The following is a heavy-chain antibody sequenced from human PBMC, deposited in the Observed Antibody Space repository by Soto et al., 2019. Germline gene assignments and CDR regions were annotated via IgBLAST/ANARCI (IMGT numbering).Heavy chain of an antibody. J-gene: IGHJ4*02. Sequence: SVKVSCKASGGTFSSYAISWLRQAPGQGLEWMGGIIPIFGTANYAQKFQGRVTITADKSTSTAYMELSSLRSEDTAVYYCARYLRGEDYFDYWGQGTLVTVSS. CDR1: GGTFSSYA. V-gene: IGHV1-69*06. D-gene: IGHD3-16*02. CDR3: ARYLRGEDYFDY. CDR2: IIPIFGTA.